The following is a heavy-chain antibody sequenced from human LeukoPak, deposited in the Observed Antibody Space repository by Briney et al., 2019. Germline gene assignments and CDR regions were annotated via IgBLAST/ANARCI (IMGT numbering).Heavy chain of an antibody. CDR1: GGTFSSYA. V-gene: IGHV1-69*05. Sequence: GASVKVSCKASGGTFSSYAISWVRQAPGQGLEWMGGIIPIFGTANYAQKLQGRVTMTTDTSTSTAYMELRSLRSDDTAVYYCARDKRIQLWFGRRDKNWFDPWGQGTLVTVSS. CDR3: ARDKRIQLWFGRRDKNWFDP. D-gene: IGHD5-18*01. CDR2: IIPIFGTA. J-gene: IGHJ5*02.